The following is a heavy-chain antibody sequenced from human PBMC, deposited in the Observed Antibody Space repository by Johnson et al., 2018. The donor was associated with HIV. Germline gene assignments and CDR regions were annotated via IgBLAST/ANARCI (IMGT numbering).Heavy chain of an antibody. J-gene: IGHJ3*01. D-gene: IGHD5-18*01. CDR1: GLSFTGAW. Sequence: EVQLIESGGGLVKPGGSLTLSCAVSGLSFTGAWVSWVRQAPGKGLEWVGRIKSKTDGGTVDYAAPVKDRFTISRDDSKSTRYLQMKSMKTEDTAVYYCTTVARWIRTVAAFDVWGQGTMVTVSS. CDR3: TTVARWIRTVAAFDV. CDR2: IKSKTDGGTV. V-gene: IGHV3-15*01.